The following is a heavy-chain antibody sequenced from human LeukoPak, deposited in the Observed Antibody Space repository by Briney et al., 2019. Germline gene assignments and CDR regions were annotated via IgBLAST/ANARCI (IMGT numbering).Heavy chain of an antibody. CDR3: ARDGVVPAAIPYCYYGMDI. CDR2: ISSSSSYI. CDR1: GFTFSTYS. J-gene: IGHJ6*02. V-gene: IGHV3-21*01. D-gene: IGHD2-2*01. Sequence: GGSLRLSCAASGFTFSTYSMNWVRQAPGKGLEWVSSISSSSSYIYYADSVKGRFTISRDNAKNSLYLQMNSLRAEDTAVYYCARDGVVPAAIPYCYYGMDIWGQGTTVTVSS.